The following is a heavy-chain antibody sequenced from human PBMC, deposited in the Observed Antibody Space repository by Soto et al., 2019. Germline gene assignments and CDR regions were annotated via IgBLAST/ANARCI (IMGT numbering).Heavy chain of an antibody. CDR2: IVVGSGNT. V-gene: IGHV1-58*01. CDR3: AAEQYYDSSGYAPSWFDP. J-gene: IGHJ5*02. D-gene: IGHD3-22*01. Sequence: SVKVSCKASGFTFTSSAVQWVRQARGQRLEWIGWIVVGSGNTNYAQKFQERVTITRDMSTSTAYMELSSLRSEDTAVYYCAAEQYYDSSGYAPSWFDPWGQGTLVTVSS. CDR1: GFTFTSSA.